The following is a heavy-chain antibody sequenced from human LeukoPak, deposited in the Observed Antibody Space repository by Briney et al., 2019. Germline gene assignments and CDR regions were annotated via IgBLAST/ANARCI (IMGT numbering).Heavy chain of an antibody. V-gene: IGHV1-46*01. CDR3: ATHCSSTSCPFDAFDI. CDR1: GYTFTSYY. CDR2: INPSGGST. D-gene: IGHD2-2*01. Sequence: ASVKVSCKASGYTFTSYYMHWVRQAPGQGLEWMGIINPSGGSTSYAQKFQGRVTMTRDTSTSTVYMELSSLRSEDTAAYYCATHCSSTSCPFDAFDIWGQGTMVTVSS. J-gene: IGHJ3*02.